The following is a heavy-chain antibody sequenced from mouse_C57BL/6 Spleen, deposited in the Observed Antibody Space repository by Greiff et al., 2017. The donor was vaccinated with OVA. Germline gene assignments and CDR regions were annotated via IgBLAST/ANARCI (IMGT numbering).Heavy chain of an antibody. CDR1: GYSFTSYY. V-gene: IGHV1-66*01. D-gene: IGHD1-2*01. J-gene: IGHJ3*01. Sequence: VMLVESGPELVKPGASVKISCKASGYSFTSYYIHWVKRRPGQGLEWIGWIYPGSGNTKYNEKFKGKATLTADTSSSTAYMQLSSLTSEDSAVYYCARKEHYAWFAYWGQGTLVTVSA. CDR3: ARKEHYAWFAY. CDR2: IYPGSGNT.